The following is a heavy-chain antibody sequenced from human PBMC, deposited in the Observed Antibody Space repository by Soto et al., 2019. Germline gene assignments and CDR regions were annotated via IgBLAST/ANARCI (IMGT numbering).Heavy chain of an antibody. CDR1: GYTFTSYG. J-gene: IGHJ3*02. CDR3: AREGFDILTGYEIDAFDI. Sequence: QVQLVQSGAEVKKPGASVKVSCKASGYTFTSYGISWVRQAPGQGLEWMGWISAYNGNTNYAQKLQGRVTMTTDTSTSTDYMELRSLRSDDTAVYYCAREGFDILTGYEIDAFDIWGQGTMVTVSS. D-gene: IGHD3-9*01. V-gene: IGHV1-18*01. CDR2: ISAYNGNT.